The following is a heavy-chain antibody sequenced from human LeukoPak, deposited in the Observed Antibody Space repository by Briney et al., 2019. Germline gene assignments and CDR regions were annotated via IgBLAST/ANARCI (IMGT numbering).Heavy chain of an antibody. CDR2: INPSGGST. J-gene: IGHJ6*03. D-gene: IGHD3-10*01. Sequence: ASVKVSCKASGYTFTSYYMHWVRQAPGQGLEWMGIINPSGGSTSYAQKFQGRVTMTRDTSTSTVYMELSSLRSEDTAVYYCARDLTMVRRVIPYYYYMDVWGKGTTVTISS. V-gene: IGHV1-46*01. CDR3: ARDLTMVRRVIPYYYYMDV. CDR1: GYTFTSYY.